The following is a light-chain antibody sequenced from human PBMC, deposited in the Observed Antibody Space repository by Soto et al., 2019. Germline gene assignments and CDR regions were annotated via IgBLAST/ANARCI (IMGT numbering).Light chain of an antibody. J-gene: IGLJ3*02. Sequence: QSFLTQPASVSGSPGQSITISCTGTSSDVGGYNYVSWFQQHPGKAPKLKIYEVSNRPSGVSNRFSGSKSGYTASLTISELQAEDEADYYCTSFTSSNTWVFGGGTQLTVL. CDR3: TSFTSSNTWV. V-gene: IGLV2-14*03. CDR2: EVS. CDR1: SSDVGGYNY.